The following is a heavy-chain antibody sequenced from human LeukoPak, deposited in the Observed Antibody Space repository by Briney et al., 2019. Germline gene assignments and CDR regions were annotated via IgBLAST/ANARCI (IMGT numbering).Heavy chain of an antibody. CDR1: GGSFSGYY. J-gene: IGHJ4*02. V-gene: IGHV4-34*01. CDR2: INHSGST. D-gene: IGHD3-10*01. Sequence: PSETLSLTCAVYGGSFSGYYWSWIRQPPGKGLEWIGEINHSGSTNYNPSLKSRVTISVDTSKNQFSLKLNSVTAADTAVYYCARHARYGSGSDYWGQGTLVTVSS. CDR3: ARHARYGSGSDY.